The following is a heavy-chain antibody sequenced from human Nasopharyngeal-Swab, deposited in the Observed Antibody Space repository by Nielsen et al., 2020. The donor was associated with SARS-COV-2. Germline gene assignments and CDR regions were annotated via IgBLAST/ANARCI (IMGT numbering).Heavy chain of an antibody. D-gene: IGHD3-22*01. CDR1: GFTFSSYW. V-gene: IGHV3-74*01. CDR3: ASAHRAYGDSGYYPLDY. CDR2: INSDGSTT. J-gene: IGHJ4*02. Sequence: GESLKISCAASGFTFSSYWMHWVRQAPGKGLVWVSRINSDGSTTSYADSVRGRFTISRDNAKNLLYLQMNSLRAEDTAVYYCASAHRAYGDSGYYPLDYWGKGTLVTVSS.